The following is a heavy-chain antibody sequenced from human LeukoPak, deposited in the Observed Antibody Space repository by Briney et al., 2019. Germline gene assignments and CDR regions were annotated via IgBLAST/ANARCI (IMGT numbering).Heavy chain of an antibody. CDR1: GYTFTSYD. CDR3: ARVPREIASI. Sequence: ASVKVSCKASGYTFTSYDINWVRQATGQGLEWIGYMNPNSGNTGYAQKFQGRVTMTRNTSISTAYMELSSLGFEDTAVYYCARVPREIASIWGQGTMVTVSS. V-gene: IGHV1-8*01. J-gene: IGHJ3*02. D-gene: IGHD3-16*02. CDR2: MNPNSGNT.